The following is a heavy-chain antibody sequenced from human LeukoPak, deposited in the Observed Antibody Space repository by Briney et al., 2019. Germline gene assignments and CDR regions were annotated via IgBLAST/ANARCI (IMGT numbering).Heavy chain of an antibody. CDR3: AKLPATYDSSGYYLPPFDY. D-gene: IGHD3-22*01. Sequence: GGSLRLSCASSGFTFSSYAMSWVRHAPGKGLEWVSAISGSGGSTYYADSVKGRFTISRDNSKNTLYLQMNSLRAEDTAVYYCAKLPATYDSSGYYLPPFDYWGQGTLVTVSS. CDR2: ISGSGGST. V-gene: IGHV3-23*01. CDR1: GFTFSSYA. J-gene: IGHJ4*02.